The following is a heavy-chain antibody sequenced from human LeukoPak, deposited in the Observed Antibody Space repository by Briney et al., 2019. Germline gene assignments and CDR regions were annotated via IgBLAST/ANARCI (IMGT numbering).Heavy chain of an antibody. V-gene: IGHV1-46*01. CDR1: GYTFTSYA. CDR2: INPNGGST. CDR3: ARATLSDYYFEY. Sequence: ASVKVSCKASGYTFTSYAMNWVRQAPGQGLEWLGIINPNGGSTSYAQKFQGRVTMTRDTSTSTVCMELSSLRSEDTAVYYCARATLSDYYFEYWGQGTLVTVSS. J-gene: IGHJ4*02.